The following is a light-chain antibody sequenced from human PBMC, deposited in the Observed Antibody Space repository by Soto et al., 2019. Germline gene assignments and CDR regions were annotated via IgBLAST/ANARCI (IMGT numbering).Light chain of an antibody. CDR3: QQSYTAPSIT. Sequence: IHMTHSPSSLSASVLYTVTITFLSSQSITNYLTWFQQKPGKAPSLLIFAADNLQDGVPSRFSGSGSGTDFTLSISSLQPEDFATYYCQQSYTAPSITFGQGTRLEIK. V-gene: IGKV1-39*01. J-gene: IGKJ5*01. CDR2: AAD. CDR1: QSITNY.